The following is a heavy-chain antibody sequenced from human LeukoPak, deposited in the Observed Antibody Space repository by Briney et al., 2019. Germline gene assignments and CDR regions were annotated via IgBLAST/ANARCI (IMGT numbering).Heavy chain of an antibody. CDR2: ISAYNGNT. D-gene: IGHD6-13*01. Sequence: GASVKVSCKASGYTFTSYGISWVRQAPGQGLEWMGWISAYNGNTNYAQKLQGRVTMTTDTSTSTAYMELRSLRSDDTAVYYCARVLAAAGTNYFDYWGQGTLVTVSS. V-gene: IGHV1-18*01. CDR3: ARVLAAAGTNYFDY. CDR1: GYTFTSYG. J-gene: IGHJ4*02.